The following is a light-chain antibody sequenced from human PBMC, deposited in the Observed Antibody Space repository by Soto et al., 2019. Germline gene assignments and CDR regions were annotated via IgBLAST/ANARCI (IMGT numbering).Light chain of an antibody. CDR3: QQYYRHYT. J-gene: IGKJ2*01. Sequence: DIVMTQSPDSLAVSLVERASINCKSSQSLLYSSNNKNYLAWYQQKPGQPPKLLIYWASTRESGVPHRFSGSGSGTDFTLTISSLQAEDVAVYSCQQYYRHYTFGRGTKLEIK. CDR1: QSLLYSSNNKNY. V-gene: IGKV4-1*01. CDR2: WAS.